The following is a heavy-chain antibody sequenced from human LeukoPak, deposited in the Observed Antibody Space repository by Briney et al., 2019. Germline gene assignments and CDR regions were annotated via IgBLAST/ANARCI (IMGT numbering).Heavy chain of an antibody. V-gene: IGHV4-59*01. J-gene: IGHJ4*02. CDR3: ARDQRVRGDIGDFDY. CDR2: IYYSGST. CDR1: GGSISSYY. D-gene: IGHD3-10*01. Sequence: PSETLSLTCTVSGGSISSYYWSWIRQPPGKGLEWIGYIYYSGSTNYNPSLKSRVTISVDTSENQFSLKLSSVTAADTAVYYCARDQRVRGDIGDFDYWGQGTLVTVSS.